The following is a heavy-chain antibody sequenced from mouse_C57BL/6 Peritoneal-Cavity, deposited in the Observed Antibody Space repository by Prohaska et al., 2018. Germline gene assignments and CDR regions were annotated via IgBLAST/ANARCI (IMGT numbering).Heavy chain of an antibody. CDR1: GYTFTSYT. CDR2: IKASSGYT. V-gene: IGHV1-4*01. Sequence: MSCKASGYTFTSYTMHWVKQSPGQGLEWIGYIKASSGYTKCNQKFKDKATLTADKSTCESYIQQSSLTSEDCAVYYCARSDSTTVVAEYWGQGTTLTVSS. CDR3: ARSDSTTVVAEY. J-gene: IGHJ2*01. D-gene: IGHD1-1*01.